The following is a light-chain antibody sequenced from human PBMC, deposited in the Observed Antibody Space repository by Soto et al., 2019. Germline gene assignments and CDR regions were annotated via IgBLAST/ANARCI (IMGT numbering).Light chain of an antibody. CDR3: QQFSHYPYT. CDR2: DSS. Sequence: DIQLTQSPSFLSASVEDRVTISCRASYGISSSLAWYQQKPGKPPKLLIYDSSTLQTGVPSRFSGSGSGRKFTLTISGLQFDDFATYFCQQFSHYPYTFGQGTKLEI. CDR1: YGISSS. V-gene: IGKV1-9*01. J-gene: IGKJ2*01.